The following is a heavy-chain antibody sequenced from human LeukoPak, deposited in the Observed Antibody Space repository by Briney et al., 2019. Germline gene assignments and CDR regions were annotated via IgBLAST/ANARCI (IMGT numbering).Heavy chain of an antibody. V-gene: IGHV1-24*01. CDR1: GDTLTDLS. CDR2: FAPEHGET. Sequence: ASVKVSCKVSGDTLTDLSMHWVRQASGKGLEWMGGFAPEHGETLYAQKFQGRVTMTEDTSTAYMELSSPRSEDTAVYYCATDLSYFYHSSGYPWGQGTLVTVSS. D-gene: IGHD3-22*01. CDR3: ATDLSYFYHSSGYP. J-gene: IGHJ4*02.